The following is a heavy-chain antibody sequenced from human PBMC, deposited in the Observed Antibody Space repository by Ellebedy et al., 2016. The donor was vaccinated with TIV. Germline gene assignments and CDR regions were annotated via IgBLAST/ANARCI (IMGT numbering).Heavy chain of an antibody. J-gene: IGHJ4*02. Sequence: SETLSLXCTVSGGSISSYYWSWIRQPPGKGLEWIGYIYYSGSTYYNPSLKSRVTISVDTSKNQFSLKLSSVTAADTAVYYCAGTGTTPYYWGQGTLVTVSS. V-gene: IGHV4-59*08. CDR1: GGSISSYY. CDR3: AGTGTTPYY. D-gene: IGHD1-1*01. CDR2: IYYSGST.